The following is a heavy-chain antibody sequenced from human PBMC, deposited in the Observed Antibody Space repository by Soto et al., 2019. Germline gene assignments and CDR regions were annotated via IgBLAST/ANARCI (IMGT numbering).Heavy chain of an antibody. V-gene: IGHV1-69*01. CDR1: GVTFSSYA. CDR2: IISIFGTA. CDR3: SRGHPTDV. Sequence: SGKVSCNASGVTFSSYAISWVRQAPGQGLECWGGIISIFGTANSAQKSQARHTFTADESTSTAYMELSSLSSEDTALYYCSRGHPTDVWGQGTTVTVSS. J-gene: IGHJ6*02.